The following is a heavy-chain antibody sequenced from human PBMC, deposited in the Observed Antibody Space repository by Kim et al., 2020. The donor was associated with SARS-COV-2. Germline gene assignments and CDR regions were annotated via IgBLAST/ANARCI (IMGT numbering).Heavy chain of an antibody. CDR2: IDPSDSYT. J-gene: IGHJ6*02. Sequence: GESLKISCKGSGYSFTSYWISWVRQMPGKGLEWMGRIDPSDSYTNYSPSFQGHVTISADKSISTAYLQWSSLKASDTAMYYCASGSIRDYYYYGMDVWGQGTTVTVSS. CDR1: GYSFTSYW. CDR3: ASGSIRDYYYYGMDV. D-gene: IGHD1-26*01. V-gene: IGHV5-10-1*01.